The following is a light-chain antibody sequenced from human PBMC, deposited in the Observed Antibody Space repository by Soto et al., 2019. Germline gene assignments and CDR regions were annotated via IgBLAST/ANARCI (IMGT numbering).Light chain of an antibody. CDR3: QQYGSSPNT. Sequence: ILLTPSPGTLSLSPGDRATLSCRASQSVSSSYLAWYQQKPGQAPRLLIYGASSRATGIPDRFSGSGSGTDFTLTISRLEPEDFAVYYCQQYGSSPNTFGGGTKVDIK. J-gene: IGKJ4*01. CDR1: QSVSSSY. V-gene: IGKV3-20*01. CDR2: GAS.